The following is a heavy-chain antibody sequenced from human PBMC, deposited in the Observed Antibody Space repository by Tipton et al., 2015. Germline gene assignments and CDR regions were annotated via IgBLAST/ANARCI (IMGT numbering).Heavy chain of an antibody. Sequence: GSLRLSCAASGFTFSIYTLNWVRQAPGKGLEWVSYISTSGSTIYYADSVKGRFTISRDNAKNALYLQMNSLRVEDTAVYYCARSSGYYTPTYWGQGTLVTVSS. CDR2: ISTSGSTI. CDR3: ARSSGYYTPTY. D-gene: IGHD3-3*01. J-gene: IGHJ4*02. V-gene: IGHV3-48*03. CDR1: GFTFSIYT.